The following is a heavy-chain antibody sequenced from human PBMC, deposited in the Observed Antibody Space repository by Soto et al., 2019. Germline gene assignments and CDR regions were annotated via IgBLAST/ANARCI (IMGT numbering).Heavy chain of an antibody. CDR3: ARANIVVVTAMPDWYFDL. J-gene: IGHJ2*01. CDR2: INAGNGNT. CDR1: GYTFTSYA. V-gene: IGHV1-3*01. D-gene: IGHD2-21*02. Sequence: QVQLVQSGAEVKKPGASVKVSCKASGYTFTSYAMHWVRQAPGQRLEWMGWINAGNGNTKYSQKFQGRVTITRDTPASTAYMELSSLRSEDTAVYYCARANIVVVTAMPDWYFDLWGRGTLVTVSS.